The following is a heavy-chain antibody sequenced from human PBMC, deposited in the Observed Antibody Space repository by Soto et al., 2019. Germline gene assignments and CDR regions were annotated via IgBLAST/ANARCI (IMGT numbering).Heavy chain of an antibody. J-gene: IGHJ4*01. Sequence: QVQLVQSGAEVKKPGASVKVSCKASGYTFISYGINWVRQAPGQGLEWMGWISAHNGNTNYAQKLQGRVTWPTDTSTSTAYMELRSLRSYDTAVSYCARDKGDGSGSYYGYWGQGTLGTVSS. D-gene: IGHD3-10*01. V-gene: IGHV1-18*01. CDR3: ARDKGDGSGSYYGY. CDR2: ISAHNGNT. CDR1: GYTFISYG.